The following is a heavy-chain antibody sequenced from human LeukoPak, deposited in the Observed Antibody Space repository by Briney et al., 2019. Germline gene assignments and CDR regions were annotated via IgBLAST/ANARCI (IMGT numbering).Heavy chain of an antibody. CDR3: ARVRYYYDSSGYYYALPFDY. J-gene: IGHJ4*02. CDR1: GFTFSSYW. V-gene: IGHV3-74*01. D-gene: IGHD3-22*01. CDR2: INSDGSST. Sequence: GGSLRLSCAASGFTFSSYWMRWVRQAPGKGLVWVSRINSDGSSTSYADSVKGRFTISRDNAKNTLYLQMNSLRAEDTAVYYCARVRYYYDSSGYYYALPFDYWGQGTLVTVSS.